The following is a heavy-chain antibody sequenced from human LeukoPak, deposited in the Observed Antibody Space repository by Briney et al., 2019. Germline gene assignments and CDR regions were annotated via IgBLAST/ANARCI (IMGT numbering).Heavy chain of an antibody. J-gene: IGHJ4*02. V-gene: IGHV1-2*02. CDR2: INPNSGGT. Sequence: APVKVSCKASGYTFTDYFMHWVRQAPGQGLEWVGWINPNSGGTNYAQKFQGRVTMTRDTSISTAYMELSRLRSDDTAMFYCARERTFGGNDYWGQGTLVTVSS. CDR1: GYTFTDYF. CDR3: ARERTFGGNDY. D-gene: IGHD3-16*01.